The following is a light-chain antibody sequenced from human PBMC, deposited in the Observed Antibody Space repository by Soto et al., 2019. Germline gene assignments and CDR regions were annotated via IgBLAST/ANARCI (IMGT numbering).Light chain of an antibody. CDR2: EVS. Sequence: QSVLTQPASVSGSPGQSITISCTGTSSDVGGYNYVSWYQQHPGKAPKLMIFEVSSRPPGVSNRFSGSKSGNTASLTISGLQAEDEADYYCQSYDSSLSAFYVFGTGTKVTVL. V-gene: IGLV2-14*01. CDR3: QSYDSSLSAFYV. CDR1: SSDVGGYNY. J-gene: IGLJ1*01.